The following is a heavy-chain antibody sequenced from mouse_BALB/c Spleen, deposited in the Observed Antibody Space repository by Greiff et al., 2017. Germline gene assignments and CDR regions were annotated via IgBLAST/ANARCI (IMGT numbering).Heavy chain of an antibody. CDR1: GYTFTSYT. V-gene: IGHV1-4*01. J-gene: IGHJ1*01. D-gene: IGHD2-1*01. CDR3: ARSLYYGNSDPYWYFDV. CDR2: INPSSGYT. Sequence: VKLMESGAELARPGASVKMSCKASGYTFTSYTMHWVKQRPGQGLEWIGYINPSSGYTNYNQKFKDKATLTADKSSSTAYMQLSSLTSEDSAVYYCARSLYYGNSDPYWYFDVWGAGTTVTVSS.